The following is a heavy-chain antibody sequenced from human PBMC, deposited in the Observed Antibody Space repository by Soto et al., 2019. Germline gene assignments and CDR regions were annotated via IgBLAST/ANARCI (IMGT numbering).Heavy chain of an antibody. CDR3: ARGWFGPDV. D-gene: IGHD3-10*01. Sequence: EVQLVESGGGLVQPGGSLRLSCAASRFTLSRRSMHWVRQAPGKGLVWVSGIDNAGTDSTYADSVKGRFTSSRDNAKNMLYLQMNSLRVEDTAVYYCARGWFGPDVWGKGTTVTVSS. V-gene: IGHV3-74*01. J-gene: IGHJ6*04. CDR1: RFTLSRRS. CDR2: IDNAGTDS.